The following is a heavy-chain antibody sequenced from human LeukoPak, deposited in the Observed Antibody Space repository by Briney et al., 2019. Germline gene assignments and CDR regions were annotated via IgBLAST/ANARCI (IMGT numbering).Heavy chain of an antibody. D-gene: IGHD3/OR15-3a*01. CDR3: AIQTGSGLFILP. V-gene: IGHV4-38-2*02. Sequence: SETLSLTCTVSGYSIRSGYYWGWIRQPPGKGLEWIGSIYHSGGTYYNPSLKSRVTISVDTSKNQFSLKLTSVTAADTAVYYCAIQTGSGLFILPGGQGTLVTVSS. J-gene: IGHJ4*02. CDR2: IYHSGGT. CDR1: GYSIRSGYY.